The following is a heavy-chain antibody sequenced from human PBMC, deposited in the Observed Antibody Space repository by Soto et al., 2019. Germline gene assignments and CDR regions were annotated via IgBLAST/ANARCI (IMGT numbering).Heavy chain of an antibody. D-gene: IGHD2-15*01. V-gene: IGHV3-33*01. CDR2: IWYDGSNE. J-gene: IGHJ4*02. Sequence: GGSLRLSCAASGFTFSSYAMHWVRQAPGKGLEWVAVIWYDGSNEYYADSVKGRFTISGDNSQNTLNLQMNSLRAEDTAVYYCAREVDCSGGSCYRGYFDYWGQGTLVTVSS. CDR1: GFTFSSYA. CDR3: AREVDCSGGSCYRGYFDY.